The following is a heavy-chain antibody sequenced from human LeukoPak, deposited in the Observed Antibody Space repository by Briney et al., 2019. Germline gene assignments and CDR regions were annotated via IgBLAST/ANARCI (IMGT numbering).Heavy chain of an antibody. CDR1: GDSISSYS. CDR2: LSYSGST. V-gene: IGHV4-59*01. CDR3: ARLSSSWYGWYFDL. D-gene: IGHD6-13*01. J-gene: IGHJ2*01. Sequence: SETLSLTCTVSGDSISSYSWSWLRQPPGKGLEWIGFLSYSGSTNYNPSLKRRVAISVDTAKNQFSLKLSSVTAADTAVYYCARLSSSWYGWYFDLWGRGTLVTVSS.